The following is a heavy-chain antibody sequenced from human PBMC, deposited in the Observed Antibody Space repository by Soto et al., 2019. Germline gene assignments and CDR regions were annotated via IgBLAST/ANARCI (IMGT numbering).Heavy chain of an antibody. Sequence: QVQLVESGGGVVQPGRSLRLSCAASGFTFSSYAMHWVRQAPGKGLEWVAVRSYDGSNKYYADSVKGRFTISRDNSKNTLYLQMNSLRAEDTAVYYCANGGVGVPAAAAFDIWGQGTMVTVSS. CDR2: RSYDGSNK. CDR3: ANGGVGVPAAAAFDI. D-gene: IGHD2-2*01. CDR1: GFTFSSYA. V-gene: IGHV3-30-3*01. J-gene: IGHJ3*02.